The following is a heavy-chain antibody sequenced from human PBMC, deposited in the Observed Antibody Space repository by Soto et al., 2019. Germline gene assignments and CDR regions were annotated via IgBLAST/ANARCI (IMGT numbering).Heavy chain of an antibody. D-gene: IGHD6-19*01. V-gene: IGHV3-30*03. Sequence: ALRLSCAASGFNFGVFGMHWVRQAPGKGLEWLSVLSYEGSEEYYADSVRGRSTISRDNSKNTLFLQMDSLRVDDTGVYYCALTRRSSLLEVAGPGFEYWGQGTLVTVSS. CDR1: GFNFGVFG. J-gene: IGHJ4*02. CDR3: ALTRRSSLLEVAGPGFEY. CDR2: LSYEGSEE.